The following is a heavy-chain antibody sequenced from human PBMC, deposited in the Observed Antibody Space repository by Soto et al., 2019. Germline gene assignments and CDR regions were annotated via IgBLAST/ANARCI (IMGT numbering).Heavy chain of an antibody. V-gene: IGHV4-59*08. CDR3: ARRYSSSFDY. CDR2: IYYSGST. D-gene: IGHD6-13*01. CDR1: GGSISSYY. Sequence: SETMSLTYTVSGGSISSYYLSWIRQPPGKGLEWIGYIYYSGSTNYNPSLRSRVTISVDTSKNQFSLKLSSVTAADTAVYYCARRYSSSFDYWGQGTLVTASS. J-gene: IGHJ4*02.